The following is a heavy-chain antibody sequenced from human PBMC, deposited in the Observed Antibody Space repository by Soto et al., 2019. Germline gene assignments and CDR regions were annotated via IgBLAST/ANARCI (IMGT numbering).Heavy chain of an antibody. CDR1: GGSISSGTYY. CDR2: IYYSGSI. V-gene: IGHV4-39*01. D-gene: IGHD2-21*02. J-gene: IGHJ1*01. Sequence: QLQLQESGPGLVKPSETLSLTCSVSGGSISSGTYYWAWIRQPPGKGLEWIGSIYYSGSIYYNPSLKSRVTLSDDTSKNQFSLKLSSVTAADTAVYYCATAGDCGGDCSETYFQHWGQGTLVTVSS. CDR3: ATAGDCGGDCSETYFQH.